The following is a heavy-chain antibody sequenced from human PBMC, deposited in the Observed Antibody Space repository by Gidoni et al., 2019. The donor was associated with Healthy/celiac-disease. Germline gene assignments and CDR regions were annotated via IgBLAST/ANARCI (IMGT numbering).Heavy chain of an antibody. Sequence: QVQLQESGPGLVKPSQTLSLTCPVSGGSISRGGYYWSWIRQHPGKGLEWIGYIYYSGSTYYNPSLNSRVTISVDTSKNQFSLKLSSVTAADTAVYYCARDIGDSQFDPWGQGTLVTVSS. V-gene: IGHV4-31*03. CDR1: GGSISRGGYY. CDR3: ARDIGDSQFDP. D-gene: IGHD2-15*01. CDR2: IYYSGST. J-gene: IGHJ5*02.